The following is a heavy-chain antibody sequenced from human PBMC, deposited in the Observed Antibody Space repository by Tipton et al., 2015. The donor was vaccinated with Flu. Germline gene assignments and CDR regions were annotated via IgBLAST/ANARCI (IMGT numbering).Heavy chain of an antibody. Sequence: SLRLSCTASGFTFSSYLMSWVRHSPGKGLEWVSSITDSGGNTYYADSVRGRFTISRDNSRYTLYLQMNSLRAEDTAVYFCAKDHAGSGWGHHDWGQGTLVTVSS. D-gene: IGHD6-19*01. V-gene: IGHV3-23*01. J-gene: IGHJ4*02. CDR2: ITDSGGNT. CDR3: AKDHAGSGWGHHD. CDR1: GFTFSSYL.